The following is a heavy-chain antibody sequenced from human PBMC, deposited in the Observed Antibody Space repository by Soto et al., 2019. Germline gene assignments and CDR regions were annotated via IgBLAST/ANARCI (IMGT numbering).Heavy chain of an antibody. CDR3: ARDLITGTNWFDP. CDR2: INAGNGNT. Sequence: ASVKVSCKASGYTFTSYAMHWVRQAPGQRLEWMGWINAGNGNTKYSQKFQGRVTITRDTSASTAYMELSSLRSEDTAVYYCARDLITGTNWFDPWGQGTLVTVSS. V-gene: IGHV1-3*01. CDR1: GYTFTSYA. D-gene: IGHD1-20*01. J-gene: IGHJ5*02.